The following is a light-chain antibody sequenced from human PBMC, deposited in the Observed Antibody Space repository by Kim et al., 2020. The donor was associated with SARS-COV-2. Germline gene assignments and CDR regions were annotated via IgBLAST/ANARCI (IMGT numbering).Light chain of an antibody. CDR3: QQYNRWPPYI. J-gene: IGKJ2*01. Sequence: EIVMTQSPATLYVSPGERATLSCRASQSVTSNLAWYQQRPGQAPRLLIYGASIRATGIPDRFSGSGSGTEFTLTISSLQPEDFALYYCQQYNRWPPYIFGQGTKLEIK. CDR1: QSVTSN. V-gene: IGKV3-15*01. CDR2: GAS.